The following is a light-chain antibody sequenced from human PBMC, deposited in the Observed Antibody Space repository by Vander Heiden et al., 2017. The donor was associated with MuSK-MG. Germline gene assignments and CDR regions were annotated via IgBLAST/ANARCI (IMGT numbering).Light chain of an antibody. CDR1: NSDVGGYNF. Sequence: QSALTQPRSVSGSPGQSVTISCTGTNSDVGGYNFVSWYQQFPGKAPKLLICDVNKRPSGIPDRFAGSKSGDTASLTISGLQAEDEADYYCFSYTGSYTYVFGTGTKVTVV. J-gene: IGLJ1*01. CDR2: DVN. V-gene: IGLV2-11*01. CDR3: FSYTGSYTYV.